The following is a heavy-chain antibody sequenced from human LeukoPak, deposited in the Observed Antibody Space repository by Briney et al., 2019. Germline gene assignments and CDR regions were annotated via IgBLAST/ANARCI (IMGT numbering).Heavy chain of an antibody. J-gene: IGHJ4*02. CDR3: ARGYSSSWSFDY. Sequence: GGSLRLSCAASGFTFSSYSMNWVRQAPGKGLEWVSSISSSSSYIYYADSVKGRFTISRDNAKNPLYLQMNSLRAEDTAVYYCARGYSSSWSFDYWGQGTLVTVSS. V-gene: IGHV3-21*01. CDR2: ISSSSSYI. D-gene: IGHD6-13*01. CDR1: GFTFSSYS.